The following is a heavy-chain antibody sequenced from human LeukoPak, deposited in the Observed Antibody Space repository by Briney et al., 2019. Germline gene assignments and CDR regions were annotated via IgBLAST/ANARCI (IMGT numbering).Heavy chain of an antibody. D-gene: IGHD4-17*01. J-gene: IGHJ5*02. V-gene: IGHV4-38-2*02. CDR3: ARTVTTEPNWFDP. CDR2: INHSGST. CDR1: NYSISNDYY. Sequence: SETLSLTCTVSNYSISNDYYWGWIRQPPGKGLEWIGEINHSGSTNYNPSLKSRVTISVDTSKNQFSLKLSSVTAADTAVYYCARTVTTEPNWFDPWGQGTLVTVSS.